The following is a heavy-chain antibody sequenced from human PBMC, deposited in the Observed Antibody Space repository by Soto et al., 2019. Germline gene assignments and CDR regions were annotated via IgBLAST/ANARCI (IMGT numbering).Heavy chain of an antibody. V-gene: IGHV1-3*01. D-gene: IGHD6-6*01. Sequence: ASVKVSCKASGYTFTSYDLHWVREAPGQRLEWMGWINAGYGNTKSSQKFQDRVTISRDTSASTAYMELTSLRSEDTAVYYCARDLFTRIATRSGWFDPWGQGTLVTVSS. CDR3: ARDLFTRIATRSGWFDP. CDR1: GYTFTSYD. CDR2: INAGYGNT. J-gene: IGHJ5*02.